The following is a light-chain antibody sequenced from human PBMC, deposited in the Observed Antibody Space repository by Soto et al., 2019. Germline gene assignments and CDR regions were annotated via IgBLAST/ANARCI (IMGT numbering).Light chain of an antibody. CDR1: QSVSSNY. CDR3: QQYGRSPYS. V-gene: IGKV3-20*01. Sequence: EIVLTQSPGTLSLSLGERVTLSCRASQSVSSNYLAWYQHRPGQAPRLLIHGVSSRATGIPDRFTGSGSERDFTLTISSLAPEDSAVYYCQQYGRSPYSFGQGTKLEIK. J-gene: IGKJ2*01. CDR2: GVS.